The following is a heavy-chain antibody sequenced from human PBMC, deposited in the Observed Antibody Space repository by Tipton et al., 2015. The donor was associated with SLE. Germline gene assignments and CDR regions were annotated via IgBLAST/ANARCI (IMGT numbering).Heavy chain of an antibody. Sequence: SLRLSCAASGFNFDDYGLDWVRQAPGKGLEWVSGISSAGTNTHYADSVKGRFTISRDNAKNTVSLQMDSLRADDTAIYYCAKDTTLFDYWGQGTLVTVSS. V-gene: IGHV3-9*01. CDR3: AKDTTLFDY. CDR1: GFNFDDYG. D-gene: IGHD4-11*01. CDR2: ISSAGTNT. J-gene: IGHJ4*02.